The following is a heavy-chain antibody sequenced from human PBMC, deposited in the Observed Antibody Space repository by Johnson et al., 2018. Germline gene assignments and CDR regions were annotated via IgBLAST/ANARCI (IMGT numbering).Heavy chain of an antibody. V-gene: IGHV3-48*02. CDR3: VRDLHYAFDL. CDR2: THIRSGVK. Sequence: VQLVQSGGGLVQPGGSLSLSYSVSGFISSSYDMNWVRQSPGKGLEWISHTHIRSGVKVYADSVKGQFTISGDIGQKSVYLQRTSLRDEETALYYCVRDLHYAFDLCGQGTMVTVSS. D-gene: IGHD4-11*01. CDR1: GFISSSYD. J-gene: IGHJ3*01.